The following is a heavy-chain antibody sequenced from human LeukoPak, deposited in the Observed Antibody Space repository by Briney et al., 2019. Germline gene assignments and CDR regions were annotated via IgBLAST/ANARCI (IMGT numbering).Heavy chain of an antibody. Sequence: ASVKVSCKASGGTFSSYAISWVRQAPGQGLKWMGGIIPIFGTANYAQKFQGRVTITTDESTSTAYMELSSLRSEDTAVYYCARSPLSSSAFDIWGQGTMVTVSS. CDR2: IIPIFGTA. J-gene: IGHJ3*02. CDR3: ARSPLSSSAFDI. CDR1: GGTFSSYA. D-gene: IGHD2/OR15-2a*01. V-gene: IGHV1-69*05.